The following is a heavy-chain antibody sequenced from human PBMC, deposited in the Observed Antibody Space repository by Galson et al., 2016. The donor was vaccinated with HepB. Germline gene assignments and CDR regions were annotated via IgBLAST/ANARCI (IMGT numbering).Heavy chain of an antibody. CDR3: TTGYSTATTYHGDDAFDV. J-gene: IGHJ3*01. V-gene: IGHV3-15*01. CDR1: EFTFTNAW. Sequence: SLRLSCAASEFTFTNAWMIWVRQAPGKGLEWIGRIKSKTQGGTTDYAEALKGRFTISRDDSKYTVFLQIYSLRTEDTAVYYCTTGYSTATTYHGDDAFDVWGRGTMVTVSS. CDR2: IKSKTQGGTT. D-gene: IGHD2-8*02.